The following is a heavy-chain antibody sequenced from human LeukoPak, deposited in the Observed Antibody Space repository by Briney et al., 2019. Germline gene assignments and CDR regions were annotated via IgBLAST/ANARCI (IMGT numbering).Heavy chain of an antibody. J-gene: IGHJ3*02. Sequence: PSETLSLTCTVSGGSISSSSYYWGWIRQPPGKGLEWIGSIYYSGSTYYNPSLKSRVTISVDTSKNQFSLKLSSATAADTAVYYCARRGVAVAGEINAFDIWGQGTMVTVSS. CDR1: GGSISSSSYY. V-gene: IGHV4-39*01. CDR2: IYYSGST. D-gene: IGHD6-19*01. CDR3: ARRGVAVAGEINAFDI.